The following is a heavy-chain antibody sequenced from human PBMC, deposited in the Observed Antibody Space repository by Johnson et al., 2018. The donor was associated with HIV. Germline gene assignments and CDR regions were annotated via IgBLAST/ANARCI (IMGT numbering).Heavy chain of an antibody. V-gene: IGHV3-30*14. CDR2: ISYDGSNK. CDR1: GFTFSSYA. Sequence: QVQLVESGGGLVQPGGSLRLSCAASGFTFSSYAMSWVRQAPGKGLEWVAVISYDGSNKYYADSVKGRFTISRDNSKNTLYLQMNSLRAEDTAVYYCAREANAFDIWGQGTMVTVSS. CDR3: AREANAFDI. J-gene: IGHJ3*02.